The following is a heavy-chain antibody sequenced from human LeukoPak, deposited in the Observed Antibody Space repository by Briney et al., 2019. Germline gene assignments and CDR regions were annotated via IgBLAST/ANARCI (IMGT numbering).Heavy chain of an antibody. D-gene: IGHD2-15*01. Sequence: ASVKVSCKASGYTFTGYGISWVRQAPGQGLELMGLISAYNGNTNYAQKLQGRVTMTTDTSTITAYMELRSLRSDDTAVYYCARDKLLDCSGGSCSYDYWGQGTLVSVSS. J-gene: IGHJ4*02. CDR3: ARDKLLDCSGGSCSYDY. CDR1: GYTFTGYG. CDR2: ISAYNGNT. V-gene: IGHV1-18*01.